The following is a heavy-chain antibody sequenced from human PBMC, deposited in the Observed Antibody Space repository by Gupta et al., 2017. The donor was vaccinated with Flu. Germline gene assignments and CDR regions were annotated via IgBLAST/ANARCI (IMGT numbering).Heavy chain of an antibody. CDR3: ARSLRPGNYDMDV. Sequence: IRQPAGQGLEWIGRIYTSGNTNYNPSLKSRAIMSIDMSKSQFSLKLNSVTAADTAVYYCARSLRPGNYDMDVWGQGTAVTVSS. V-gene: IGHV4-4*07. J-gene: IGHJ6*02. CDR2: IYTSGNT.